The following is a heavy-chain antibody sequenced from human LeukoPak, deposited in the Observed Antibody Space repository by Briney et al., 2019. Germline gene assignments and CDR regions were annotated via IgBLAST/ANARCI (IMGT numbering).Heavy chain of an antibody. Sequence: PWRSLSLSCAASGCTFSSNSLHWVRQAPGKGLEWVAVIAYDGSNMYYADPVNGRFSISRDNSKNTLYLQMNSLRAEDTAVYYCARDTGGVPAEQYYFDCWGQGTLVSVSS. D-gene: IGHD2-2*01. CDR3: ARDTGGVPAEQYYFDC. V-gene: IGHV3-30-3*01. CDR1: GCTFSSNS. CDR2: IAYDGSNM. J-gene: IGHJ4*02.